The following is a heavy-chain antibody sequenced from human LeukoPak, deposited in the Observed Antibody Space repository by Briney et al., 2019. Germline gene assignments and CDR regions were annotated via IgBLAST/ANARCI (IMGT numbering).Heavy chain of an antibody. Sequence: SETLSHTCTVSGGSITSSSYYWGWTRQSPGKGLEWIGDIYYSGSTYYNPSLKSRVTISVDTSKNQFSLKLNSVTAADTAVYYCASYWGAGDVTYYFDYWGQGTLVTVSS. V-gene: IGHV4-39*01. CDR1: GGSITSSSYY. D-gene: IGHD2-21*01. CDR3: ASYWGAGDVTYYFDY. J-gene: IGHJ4*02. CDR2: IYYSGST.